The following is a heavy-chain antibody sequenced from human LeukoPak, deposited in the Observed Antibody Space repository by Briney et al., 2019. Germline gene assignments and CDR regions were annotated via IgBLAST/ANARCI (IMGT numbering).Heavy chain of an antibody. V-gene: IGHV3-23*01. CDR2: MLNSGAR. CDR3: ARGGGGHRPFDY. CDR1: GFTLGIYA. D-gene: IGHD2-15*01. J-gene: IGHJ4*02. Sequence: PGGSLRLSCTGSGFTLGIYAMTWVRQAPGKGLEWVATMLNSGARYDADSVMSRFTMSRDSSQDTLYLQMNNLGVEDTAIYYCARGGGGHRPFDYWGQGGPVSVSA.